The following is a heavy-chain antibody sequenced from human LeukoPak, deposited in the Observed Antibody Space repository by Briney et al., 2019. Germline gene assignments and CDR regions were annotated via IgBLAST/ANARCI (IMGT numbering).Heavy chain of an antibody. CDR1: GFAFNTYS. V-gene: IGHV3-48*02. CDR3: VRDAAYSAFSM. J-gene: IGHJ3*02. D-gene: IGHD4-11*01. CDR2: ITTSSTTK. Sequence: GGSLRLSCAASGFAFNTYSMNWVRQAPGKGLQWVSSITTSSTTKYYADSVKGRFTISRDNAKNSLYLQMDSLRDEDTAVCYCVRDAAYSAFSMWGQGTMVTVSS.